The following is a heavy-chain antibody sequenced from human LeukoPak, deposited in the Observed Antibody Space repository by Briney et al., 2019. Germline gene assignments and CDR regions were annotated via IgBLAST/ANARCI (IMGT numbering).Heavy chain of an antibody. Sequence: GGSLRLSCAASGFTVSSNYLSWVRQTPGKGLAWVSVLYSGGNTYYADSVKGRFTISRDNSKNMLFLQMNSLRAEDTAVYYCARVGRGDTYGYADYWGQGTLVTVSS. CDR2: LYSGGNT. J-gene: IGHJ4*02. D-gene: IGHD5-18*01. CDR3: ARVGRGDTYGYADY. CDR1: GFTVSSNY. V-gene: IGHV3-66*01.